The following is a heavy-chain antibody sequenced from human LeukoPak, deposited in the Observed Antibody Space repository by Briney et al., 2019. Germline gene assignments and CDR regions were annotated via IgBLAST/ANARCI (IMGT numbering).Heavy chain of an antibody. CDR1: GGSFSGYY. V-gene: IGHV4-34*01. D-gene: IGHD4-17*01. J-gene: IGHJ4*02. Sequence: SETLSLTCAVYGGSFSGYYWSWIRQPPGKGLEWIGEINHSGSTNYNPSLKSRVTISVNTSKNQFSLKLSSVTAADTAVYYCARGTMTTVTYYFDYWGQGTLVTVSS. CDR2: INHSGST. CDR3: ARGTMTTVTYYFDY.